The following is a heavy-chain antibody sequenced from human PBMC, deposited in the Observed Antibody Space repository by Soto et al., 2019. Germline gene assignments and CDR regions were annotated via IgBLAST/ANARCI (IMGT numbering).Heavy chain of an antibody. V-gene: IGHV3-21*01. D-gene: IGHD6-13*01. CDR2: ISSSSSYI. CDR1: GGSVSSRSYS. Sequence: PSETLSLTCTVSGGSVSSRSYSMNWVRQAPGKGLEWVSSISSSSSYIYYADSVKGRFTISRDNAKNSLYLQMNSLRAEDTAVYYCARGEYSSSWGSRNDAFDIWGQGTMVTVSS. CDR3: ARGEYSSSWGSRNDAFDI. J-gene: IGHJ3*02.